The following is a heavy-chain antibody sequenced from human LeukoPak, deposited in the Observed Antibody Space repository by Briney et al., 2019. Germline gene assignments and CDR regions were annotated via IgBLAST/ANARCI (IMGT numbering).Heavy chain of an antibody. V-gene: IGHV1-2*02. CDR1: GYTFTGYY. D-gene: IGHD1-26*01. Sequence: ASVKVSCKASGYTFTGYYMHWVRQAPGQGLEWMGWINPNSGGTNYAQKFQGRVTMTRDTSISTAYMELSRLRSDDTAVYYCARDVTLPYSGSDLDAFDIWGQGTMVTVSS. CDR2: INPNSGGT. J-gene: IGHJ3*02. CDR3: ARDVTLPYSGSDLDAFDI.